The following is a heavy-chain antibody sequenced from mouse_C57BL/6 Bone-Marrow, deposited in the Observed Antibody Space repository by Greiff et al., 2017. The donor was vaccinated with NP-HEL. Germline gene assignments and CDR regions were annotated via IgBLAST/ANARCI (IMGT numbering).Heavy chain of an antibody. CDR1: GYAFSSYW. CDR2: IYPGDGDT. CDR3: ARGITTVVGSDV. Sequence: QVQLQQSGAELVKPGASVKISCKASGYAFSSYWMNWVKQRPGKGLEWIGQIYPGDGDTNYNGKFKGKATLTADKSSSPAYMQLSSLTSEDSAVYFCARGITTVVGSDVWGTGTTVTVAS. D-gene: IGHD1-1*01. V-gene: IGHV1-80*01. J-gene: IGHJ1*03.